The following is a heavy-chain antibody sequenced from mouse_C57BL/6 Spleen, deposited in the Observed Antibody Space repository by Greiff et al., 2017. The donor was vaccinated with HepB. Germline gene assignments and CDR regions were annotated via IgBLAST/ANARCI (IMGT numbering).Heavy chain of an antibody. D-gene: IGHD1-1*01. V-gene: IGHV10-1*01. J-gene: IGHJ4*01. CDR1: GFSFNTYA. CDR3: VRQGGAALILLAMDY. CDR2: IRSKSNNYAT. Sequence: GGGLVQPKGSLKLSCAASGFSFNTYAMNWVRQAPGKGLEWVARIRSKSNNYATYYADSVKDRFTISRDDSESMLYLQMNNLKTEDTAMYYCVRQGGAALILLAMDYWGQGTSVTVSS.